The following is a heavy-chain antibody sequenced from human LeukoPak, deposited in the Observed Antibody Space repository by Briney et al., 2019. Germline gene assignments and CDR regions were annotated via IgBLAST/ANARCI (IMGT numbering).Heavy chain of an antibody. CDR3: ATGVRGVIMDLYYGMDV. J-gene: IGHJ6*02. CDR1: GYTLTELS. CDR2: FDTEDGET. Sequence: ASVKVSCKVSGYTLTELSMHWVRQAPGKGLEWMGGFDTEDGETIYAQKFQGRVTMTEDTSTDTAYMELSSLRSEDTAVYYCATGVRGVIMDLYYGMDVWGQGTTVTVSS. D-gene: IGHD3-10*01. V-gene: IGHV1-24*01.